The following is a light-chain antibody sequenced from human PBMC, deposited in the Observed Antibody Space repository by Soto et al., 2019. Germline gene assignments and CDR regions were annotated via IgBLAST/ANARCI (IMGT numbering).Light chain of an antibody. CDR1: QSVSSSY. V-gene: IGKV3-20*01. CDR2: GAS. CDR3: QQYGSSPPRT. Sequence: EIVLTQSPGTLSLSPGERATLSCSASQSVSSSYLAWYQQKPGQAPRLLIYGASSSATGIPDRFSGSGSGTDFTLTISRLEPEDFAVYYCQQYGSSPPRTFGQGTRLEIK. J-gene: IGKJ5*01.